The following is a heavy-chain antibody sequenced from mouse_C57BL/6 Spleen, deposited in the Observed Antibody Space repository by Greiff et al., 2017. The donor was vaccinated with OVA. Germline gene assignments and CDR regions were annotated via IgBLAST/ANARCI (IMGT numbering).Heavy chain of an antibody. CDR2: IHPSDSDN. Sequence: QVQLQQPGAELVKPGASVKVSCKASGYTFTSYWMHWVKQRPGQGLEWIGRIHPSDSDNNYNQKFKGKATLTVDKSSSTAYMQLSSLTSEDSAVYYCAIEDSSGPFAYWGQGTLVTVSA. J-gene: IGHJ3*01. D-gene: IGHD3-2*02. V-gene: IGHV1-74*01. CDR3: AIEDSSGPFAY. CDR1: GYTFTSYW.